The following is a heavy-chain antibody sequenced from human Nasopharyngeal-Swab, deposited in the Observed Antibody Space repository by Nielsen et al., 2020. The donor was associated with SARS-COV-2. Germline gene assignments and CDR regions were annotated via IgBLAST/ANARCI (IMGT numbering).Heavy chain of an antibody. V-gene: IGHV4-31*03. CDR1: GDSVSSGGYY. Sequence: SETLSLTCTVSGDSVSSGGYYWSWIRQHPGKGLEWIGYIYYSGSTYYNPSLKSRVTISIDTSKNQFSLNLSSVTAADTAVYYCARGLDHFYYDMDVWGQGTTVTVSS. CDR3: ARGLDHFYYDMDV. CDR2: IYYSGST. J-gene: IGHJ6*02.